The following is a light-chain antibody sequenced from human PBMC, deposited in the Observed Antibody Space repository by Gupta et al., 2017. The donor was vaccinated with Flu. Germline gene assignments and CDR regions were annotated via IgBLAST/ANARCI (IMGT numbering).Light chain of an antibody. V-gene: IGKV1-8*01. CDR3: QQYFSYPFT. Sequence: AIRITQSPSSISASTGDRVTITCRASQNVHSYLAWYQQKPGKAPKLLIYAASTLQSGVPSTFNGSGSGTDFTLTVSRLQSEDFATYYCQQYFSYPFTFGGGTEVDIK. CDR1: QNVHSY. CDR2: AAS. J-gene: IGKJ4*01.